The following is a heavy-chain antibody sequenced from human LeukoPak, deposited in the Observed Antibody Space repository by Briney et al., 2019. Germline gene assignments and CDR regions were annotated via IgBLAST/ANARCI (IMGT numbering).Heavy chain of an antibody. V-gene: IGHV2-5*02. D-gene: IGHD3-22*01. Sequence: SGPTLINPSQPLTLTYTFSGVSLRTGGGGVGWIRQPPGKALEWLSLIYLDDDKRYSPSLKSRLTITKDTSKNQVVLTMTNTDPVDTATYYCAHSWWYYYDSSGYWPGFDRWGQGTLVTVSS. CDR3: AHSWWYYYDSSGYWPGFDR. CDR1: GVSLRTGGGG. CDR2: IYLDDDK. J-gene: IGHJ5*02.